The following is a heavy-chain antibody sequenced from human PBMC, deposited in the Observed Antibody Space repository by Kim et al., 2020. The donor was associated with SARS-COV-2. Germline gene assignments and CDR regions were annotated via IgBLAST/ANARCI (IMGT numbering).Heavy chain of an antibody. V-gene: IGHV4-4*02. J-gene: IGHJ2*01. CDR3: ASRYCSSTSCSGYFDL. CDR2: IYHSGST. Sequence: SETLSLTCAVSGGSISSSNWWSWVRQPPGKGLEWIGEIYHSGSTNYNPSLKSRVTISVDKSKNQFSLKLSSVTAADTAVYYCASRYCSSTSCSGYFDLWGRGTLVTVSS. CDR1: GGSISSSNW. D-gene: IGHD2-2*01.